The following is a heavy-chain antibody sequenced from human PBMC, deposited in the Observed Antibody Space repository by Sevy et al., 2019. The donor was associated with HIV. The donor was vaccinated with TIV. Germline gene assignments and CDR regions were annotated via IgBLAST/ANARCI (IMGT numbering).Heavy chain of an antibody. CDR1: AFTFNSYV. V-gene: IGHV3-23*01. CDR2: ISASGGYT. Sequence: GGSLRLSCAVSAFTFNSYVMSWVRHAPGKGLEWVSTISASGGYTYYADSVKGRLTISRDNSKNTVYLQMNSLRAEDTAIYYCAKETIRGYYWGQGTVVTVSS. D-gene: IGHD6-25*01. J-gene: IGHJ4*02. CDR3: AKETIRGYY.